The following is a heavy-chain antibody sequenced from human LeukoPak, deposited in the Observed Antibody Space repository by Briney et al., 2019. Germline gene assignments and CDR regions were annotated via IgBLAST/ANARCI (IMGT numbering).Heavy chain of an antibody. J-gene: IGHJ4*02. V-gene: IGHV3-21*01. CDR3: ARDRPDSSGYYEY. CDR1: GFTFSSYS. Sequence: PGGSLRLSCAASGFTFSSYSMNWVRQAPGKGLGWVSSISSSSSYIYYADSVKGRFTISRDNAKNSLYLQMNSLRAEDTAVYYCARDRPDSSGYYEYWGQGTLVNVSS. D-gene: IGHD3-22*01. CDR2: ISSSSSYI.